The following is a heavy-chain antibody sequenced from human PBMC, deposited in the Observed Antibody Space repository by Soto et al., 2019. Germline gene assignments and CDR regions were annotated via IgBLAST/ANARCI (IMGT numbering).Heavy chain of an antibody. CDR2: ISWNSGSI. D-gene: IGHD3-16*02. CDR3: AKGPPYWNDYIWGSYRALDY. CDR1: GFTFDDYA. Sequence: GGSLRLSCAASGFTFDDYAMHWVRQAPGKGLEWVSGISWNSGSIGYADSVKGRFTISRDNAKNSLYLQMNSLRAEDTALYYCAKGPPYWNDYIWGSYRALDYWGQGTLVTVSS. J-gene: IGHJ4*02. V-gene: IGHV3-9*01.